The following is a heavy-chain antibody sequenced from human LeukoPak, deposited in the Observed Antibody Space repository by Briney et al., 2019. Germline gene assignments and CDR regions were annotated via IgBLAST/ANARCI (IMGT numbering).Heavy chain of an antibody. CDR2: IYSGGST. J-gene: IGHJ4*02. CDR1: GFTVSSNY. V-gene: IGHV3-53*01. D-gene: IGHD6-13*01. Sequence: GGSLRLSCAASGFTVSSNYMSWFRQAPGKGLEWVSVIYSGGSTYYADSVKGRFTISRDNSKNTLYLQMNSLRAEDTAVYYCARDLFAAAGTLDYWGQGTLVTVSS. CDR3: ARDLFAAAGTLDY.